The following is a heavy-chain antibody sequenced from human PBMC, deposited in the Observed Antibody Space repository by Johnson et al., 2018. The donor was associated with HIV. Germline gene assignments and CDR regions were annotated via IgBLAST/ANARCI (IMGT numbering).Heavy chain of an antibody. Sequence: QVQLMESGGGVVQPGRSLRLSCAASGFTFSDYYMSWIRQAPGKGLEWVSYISSSGSTIYYADSVKGRFTISRDNAKNSLYLQMNSLRAEDTAVYYCARAGHYDYVWGSYRHDAFDIWGQGTMVTVSS. CDR1: GFTFSDYY. CDR2: ISSSGSTI. D-gene: IGHD3-16*02. J-gene: IGHJ3*02. V-gene: IGHV3-11*04. CDR3: ARAGHYDYVWGSYRHDAFDI.